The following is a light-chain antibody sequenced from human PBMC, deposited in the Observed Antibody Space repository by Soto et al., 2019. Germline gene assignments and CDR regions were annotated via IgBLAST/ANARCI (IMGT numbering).Light chain of an antibody. V-gene: IGKV4-1*01. CDR1: QSVIHTSNNKSY. CDR3: QQYYSTPRT. Sequence: DIVMTQSPDSLAVSLGERATINCKSSQSVIHTSNNKSYLAWYQQKAGQPPELLLYWASARDSGVPDRFSGSGSGTDFTLAISSLQAEDVAVYYCQQYYSTPRTFGQWTKVESK. J-gene: IGKJ2*01. CDR2: WAS.